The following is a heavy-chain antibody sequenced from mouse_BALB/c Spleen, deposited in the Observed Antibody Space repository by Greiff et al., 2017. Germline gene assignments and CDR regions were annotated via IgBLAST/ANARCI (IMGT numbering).Heavy chain of an antibody. D-gene: IGHD1-1*01. CDR1: GFSLTSYG. CDR3: ARDPPIYYYFAY. CDR2: IWAGGST. J-gene: IGHJ3*01. Sequence: VKLQESGPGLVAPSQSLSITCTVSGFSLTSYGVHWVRQPPGKGLEWLGVIWAGGSTNYNSALMSRLSISKDNSKSQVFLKMNSLQTDDTAMYYCARDPPIYYYFAYWGQGTLVTVSA. V-gene: IGHV2-9*02.